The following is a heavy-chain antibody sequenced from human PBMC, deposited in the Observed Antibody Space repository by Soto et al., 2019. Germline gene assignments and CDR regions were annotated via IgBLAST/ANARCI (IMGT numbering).Heavy chain of an antibody. CDR2: ISAGGGTA. CDR3: AKTFWSGYYRVDY. CDR1: GFTFSSYA. Sequence: DVQLLDSGGGLVQPGGSLRLSCTVSGFTFSSYAMTWVRQAPGKGLEWVSVISAGGGTAFYADSVKGRFTISRDNSKNTLYLQMNSLRDEDTAVYYCAKTFWSGYYRVDYWGQGTLVTVSS. D-gene: IGHD3-3*01. V-gene: IGHV3-23*01. J-gene: IGHJ4*02.